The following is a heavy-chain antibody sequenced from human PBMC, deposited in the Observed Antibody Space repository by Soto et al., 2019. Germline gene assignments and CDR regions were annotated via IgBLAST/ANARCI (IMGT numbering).Heavy chain of an antibody. Sequence: GASVKVSCKASGYTFTSYYMHWVRQAPGQGLEWMGIINPSGGSTSYAQKFQGRVTMTRDTSTSTVYMELSSLRSEDTAVYYCARPGRISSHRYSSGWYSFDYWGQGTLVTVSS. CDR2: INPSGGST. J-gene: IGHJ4*02. D-gene: IGHD6-19*01. CDR1: GYTFTSYY. CDR3: ARPGRISSHRYSSGWYSFDY. V-gene: IGHV1-46*01.